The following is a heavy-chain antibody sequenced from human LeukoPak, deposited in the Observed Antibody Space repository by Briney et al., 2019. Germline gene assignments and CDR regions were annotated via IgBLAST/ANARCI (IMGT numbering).Heavy chain of an antibody. CDR2: ISGSGGST. V-gene: IGHV3-23*01. CDR3: VKRTVNYPFDF. Sequence: PGGSLRLSCAASGFTLSSFAMNWVRQAPGKGLEWASAISGSGGSTFYADSVKGRFTISRDNSENTLYLQMNSLRAEDTAVYYCVKRTVNYPFDFWGQGTLLTVSS. CDR1: GFTLSSFA. J-gene: IGHJ4*02. D-gene: IGHD1-7*01.